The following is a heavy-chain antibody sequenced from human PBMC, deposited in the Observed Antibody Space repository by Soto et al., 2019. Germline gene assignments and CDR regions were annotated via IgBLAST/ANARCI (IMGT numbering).Heavy chain of an antibody. V-gene: IGHV3-11*05. CDR1: GFTFSDYY. Sequence: QVQLVESGGGLVKPGGSLRLSCAASGFTFSDYYMSWIRQAPGKGLEWVSYISSSSSYTNYADSVKGRFTISRDNAKNSLYLQMNSLRAEDTAVYYCARGYCSGGSCSHGGMDVWGQGTTVTVSS. CDR3: ARGYCSGGSCSHGGMDV. J-gene: IGHJ6*02. CDR2: ISSSSSYT. D-gene: IGHD2-15*01.